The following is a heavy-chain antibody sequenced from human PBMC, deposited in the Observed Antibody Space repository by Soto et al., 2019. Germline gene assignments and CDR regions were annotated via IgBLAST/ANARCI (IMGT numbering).Heavy chain of an antibody. V-gene: IGHV4-4*02. CDR1: SGSVGDNKW. J-gene: IGHJ4*02. D-gene: IGHD4-17*01. CDR3: ATFNYGDHAFDN. Sequence: QVHLQEAGPGLVNPSGTLSLTCAVSSGSVGDNKWWTWVRQSPGKGMEWMGEIFHSGSSNYNPSLGSRISMSIDTSMNQVSLKLTSVTAADTAIYYCATFNYGDHAFDNWGQGTLDTV. CDR2: IFHSGSS.